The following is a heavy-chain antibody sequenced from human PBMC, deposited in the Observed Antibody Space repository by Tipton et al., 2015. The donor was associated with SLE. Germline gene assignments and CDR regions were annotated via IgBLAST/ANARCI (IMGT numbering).Heavy chain of an antibody. CDR1: GDSLTKSSYY. CDR2: MFYSGST. J-gene: IGHJ3*02. D-gene: IGHD3-3*01. V-gene: IGHV4-39*01. CDR3: ARLIDFVFAFDI. Sequence: TLSLTCTASGDSLTKSSYYWGWIRQSPGKGLEWIGSMFYSGSTYYNPSLRSRATISVDTAKNQFSLQVTSVTAADTAVYYCARLIDFVFAFDIWGQGTLVTVSS.